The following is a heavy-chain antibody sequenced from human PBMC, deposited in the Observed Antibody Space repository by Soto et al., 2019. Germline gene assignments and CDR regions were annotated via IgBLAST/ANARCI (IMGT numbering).Heavy chain of an antibody. CDR3: AKALVGEVGATDY. V-gene: IGHV3-23*01. CDR1: GFTFSNYA. CDR2: ITRTDST. Sequence: GSLRLSCTASGFTFSNYAMSWVRQAPGKGLEWVSAITRTDSTYYADSVKGRFTISRGNSRNTLYLQMNSLGAEDAALYYCAKALVGEVGATDYWGQGTLVTVSS. J-gene: IGHJ4*02. D-gene: IGHD1-26*01.